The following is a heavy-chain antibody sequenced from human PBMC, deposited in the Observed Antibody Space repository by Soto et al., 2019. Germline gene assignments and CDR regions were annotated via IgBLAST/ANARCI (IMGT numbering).Heavy chain of an antibody. CDR1: GFTFSSYG. J-gene: IGHJ4*02. V-gene: IGHV3-33*01. CDR3: ARDPRYGSGSYSIDY. D-gene: IGHD3-10*01. CDR2: IWYDGSNK. Sequence: QVQLVESGGGVVQPGRSLRLSCAASGFTFSSYGMHWVRQAPGKGLEWVAVIWYDGSNKYYADSVKGRFTISRDNSKNPLYLQMNSLRAEDTAVYYCARDPRYGSGSYSIDYWGQGTLVTVSS.